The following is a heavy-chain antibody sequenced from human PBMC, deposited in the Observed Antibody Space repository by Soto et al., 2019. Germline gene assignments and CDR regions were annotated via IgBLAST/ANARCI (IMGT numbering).Heavy chain of an antibody. J-gene: IGHJ5*02. CDR1: GFNFSTHG. CDR3: VKDMEHSLVRGWFDP. D-gene: IGHD3-10*01. Sequence: QVQLVESGGGEAQPGRSLRLSCAASGFNFSTHGMHWVRQAPGKGLEWVAVTSYDGVRKYYADSVMGRFTISRDISKNTLYLQMNSLRPEDTAVYYCVKDMEHSLVRGWFDPWGQGTLVIVSS. V-gene: IGHV3-30*18. CDR2: TSYDGVRK.